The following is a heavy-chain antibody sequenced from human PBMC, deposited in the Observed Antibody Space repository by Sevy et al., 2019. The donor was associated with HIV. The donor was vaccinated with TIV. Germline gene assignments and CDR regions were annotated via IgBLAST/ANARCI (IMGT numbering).Heavy chain of an antibody. J-gene: IGHJ4*02. Sequence: SETLSLTCTVSGGSISSSSYYWGWIRQPPGKGLEWIGSIYYSGSTYYNPSLKSRVTISVDTSKNQFSPKLSSVTAADTAVYYCARGGNDFWSGYYRFDYWGQGTLVTVSS. CDR1: GGSISSSSYY. V-gene: IGHV4-39*01. D-gene: IGHD3-3*01. CDR2: IYYSGST. CDR3: ARGGNDFWSGYYRFDY.